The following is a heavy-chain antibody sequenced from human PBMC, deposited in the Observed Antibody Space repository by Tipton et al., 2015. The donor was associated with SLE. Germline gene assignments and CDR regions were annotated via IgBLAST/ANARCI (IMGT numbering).Heavy chain of an antibody. J-gene: IGHJ1*01. CDR3: ARVPDTIQGTFQH. CDR1: GGSFSGYY. Sequence: TLSLTCAVYGGSFSGYYWSWIRQPPGKGLEWIGEINHSGSTNYNPSLKSRVTLSVDTSKNQFSLKLSSVTAADTAVYYCARVPDTIQGTFQHWGQGTLVTVSS. CDR2: INHSGST. D-gene: IGHD3-3*01. V-gene: IGHV4-34*01.